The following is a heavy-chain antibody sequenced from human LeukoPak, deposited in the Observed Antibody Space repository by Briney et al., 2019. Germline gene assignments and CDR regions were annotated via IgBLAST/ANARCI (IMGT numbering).Heavy chain of an antibody. J-gene: IGHJ1*01. Sequence: GSSVKVSCKASGGTFSSYAISWVRQAPGQGLEWMGGIIPIFGTANYAQKFQGRVTITADESTSTAYMELSSLRSEDTAVYYCARAEVVPAAPEYFQHWGQGTLVTVSS. CDR3: ARAEVVPAAPEYFQH. CDR1: GGTFSSYA. CDR2: IIPIFGTA. V-gene: IGHV1-69*01. D-gene: IGHD2-2*01.